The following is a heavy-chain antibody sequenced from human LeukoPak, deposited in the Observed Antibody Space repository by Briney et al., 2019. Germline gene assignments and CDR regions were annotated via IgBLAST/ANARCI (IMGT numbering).Heavy chain of an antibody. D-gene: IGHD3-22*01. Sequence: GASVKASCKVSGYTLTELSMHWVRQAPGKGLEWMGGFDPEDGETIYAQKFQGRVTMTEDTSTDTAYMELSSLRSEDTAVYYCATISDYDSSGYYFDYWGQGTLVTVSS. V-gene: IGHV1-24*01. CDR3: ATISDYDSSGYYFDY. CDR1: GYTLTELS. CDR2: FDPEDGET. J-gene: IGHJ4*02.